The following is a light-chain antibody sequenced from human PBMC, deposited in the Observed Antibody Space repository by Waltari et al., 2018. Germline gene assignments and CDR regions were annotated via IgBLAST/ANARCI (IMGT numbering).Light chain of an antibody. Sequence: SSDLTQDPDVSVALGQTVRITCQGDIHRTYYGYWCRQKPGQAPELVIYGKNNRPSGIPDRFAASSSENTASLIITGAQAEDEADYYCSSRELSGHVVFGGGTRLTVL. V-gene: IGLV3-19*01. CDR1: IHRTYY. CDR2: GKN. J-gene: IGLJ2*01. CDR3: SSRELSGHVV.